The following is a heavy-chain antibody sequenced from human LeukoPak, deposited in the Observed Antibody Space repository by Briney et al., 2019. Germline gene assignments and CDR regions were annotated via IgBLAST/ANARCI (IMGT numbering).Heavy chain of an antibody. CDR3: AKVPFYFDL. CDR2: ISGSGGVT. V-gene: IGHV3-23*01. CDR1: GFTFSSHG. Sequence: GGSLRLSCAASGFTFSSHGMSWVRQAPGKGLEWVSGISGSGGVTFYAGSVRGRFTISRDNSKNSVYLQMNSLRAEDTAVYYCAKVPFYFDLWGRGTLVTVSS. J-gene: IGHJ2*01.